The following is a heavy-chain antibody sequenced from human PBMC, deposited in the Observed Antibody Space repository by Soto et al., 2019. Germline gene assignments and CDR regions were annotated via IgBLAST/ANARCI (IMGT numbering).Heavy chain of an antibody. CDR2: INSSSSEK. CDR1: EFTFRTYW. Sequence: GGSLRLSCAASEFTFRTYWMSWLRQAPGKGLEWVSNINSSSSEKYYADSVKGRFTISRDNAKNSLYLQMNSLRAEDTAVYYCARYDSSGYYWPYYYYGMDVWGQGTTVTVSS. D-gene: IGHD3-22*01. CDR3: ARYDSSGYYWPYYYYGMDV. J-gene: IGHJ6*02. V-gene: IGHV3-7*01.